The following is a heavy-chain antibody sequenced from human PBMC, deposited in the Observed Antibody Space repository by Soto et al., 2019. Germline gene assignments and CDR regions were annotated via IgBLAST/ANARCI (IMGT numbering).Heavy chain of an antibody. V-gene: IGHV3-7*05. Sequence: EVHLVESGGGLVQPGGSLRLSCAASGCNFSNYWMSWVRQAPAKGLEWVANINQDGSERYYLDSVKGRFTISRDNGKSSLYLQMSSLRAEDTAMYYCARGHYGMDVWGPGTTVTVSS. CDR2: INQDGSER. CDR3: ARGHYGMDV. CDR1: GCNFSNYW. J-gene: IGHJ6*02.